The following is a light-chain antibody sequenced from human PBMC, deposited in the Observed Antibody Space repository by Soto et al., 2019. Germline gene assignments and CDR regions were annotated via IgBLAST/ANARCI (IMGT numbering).Light chain of an antibody. CDR1: ETIRGL. Sequence: EIVLTQTQATLSVSXGERATLAXXASETIRGLLAWYQQKPGQAPRLLIYGASTRATGVPARFSGSGSGTEFTLTISSLEPEDFAVYYCQQRSNWPITFGQGTRLEIK. J-gene: IGKJ5*01. CDR2: GAS. V-gene: IGKV3-11*01. CDR3: QQRSNWPIT.